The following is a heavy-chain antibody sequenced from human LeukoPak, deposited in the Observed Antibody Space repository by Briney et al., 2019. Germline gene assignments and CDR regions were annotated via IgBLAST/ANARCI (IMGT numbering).Heavy chain of an antibody. Sequence: ASVKVSCKASGYTFTSYYMHWVRQAPGQGLEWMGWINPNSGATNYAQKFQGRVTMTRDMSIRTAYMELSRLRSDDTAVYYCARGDFNFWNGYFYYWGQGTLVTVSS. J-gene: IGHJ4*02. CDR2: INPNSGAT. CDR3: ARGDFNFWNGYFYY. D-gene: IGHD3-3*01. V-gene: IGHV1-2*02. CDR1: GYTFTSYY.